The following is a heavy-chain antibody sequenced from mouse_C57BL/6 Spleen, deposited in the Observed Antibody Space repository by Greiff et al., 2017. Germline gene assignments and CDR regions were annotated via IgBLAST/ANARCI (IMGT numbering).Heavy chain of an antibody. J-gene: IGHJ4*01. CDR2: IYPSDSGT. CDR1: GYTFTSYW. Sequence: QVQLQQPGAELVRPGSSVKLSCKASGYTFTSYWMDWVKQRPGQGLEWIGNIYPSDSGTHYNQKFKDKATLTVDKSSSTAYMQLSSLTSEDSAVYYCARTYYYGSSYADYAMDYWGQGTSVTVSS. D-gene: IGHD1-1*01. V-gene: IGHV1-61*01. CDR3: ARTYYYGSSYADYAMDY.